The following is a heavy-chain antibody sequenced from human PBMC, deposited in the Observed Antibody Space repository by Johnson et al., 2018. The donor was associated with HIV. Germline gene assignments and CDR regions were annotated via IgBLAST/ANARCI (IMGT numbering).Heavy chain of an antibody. CDR3: ARDGESQQLPLGDAFDI. CDR1: GFTFRSYA. Sequence: QVQLVESGGGVVQPGRSLRLSCTASGFTFRSYAMHWVRQAPGKGLEWVALISYDGSNKYYADSVKGRFTISRDNSKNSLYLQMNNLRVEDTAVYYCARDGESQQLPLGDAFDIWGQGTMVTVSS. D-gene: IGHD6-13*01. CDR2: ISYDGSNK. J-gene: IGHJ3*02. V-gene: IGHV3-30*03.